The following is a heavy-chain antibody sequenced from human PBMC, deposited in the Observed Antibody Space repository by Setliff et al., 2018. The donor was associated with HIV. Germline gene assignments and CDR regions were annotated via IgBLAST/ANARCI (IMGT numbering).Heavy chain of an antibody. CDR3: ARARTGTTHY. J-gene: IGHJ4*02. CDR2: IYSGGGT. Sequence: PGGSLRLSCAASRFTFSDYYMTWIRQAPGKGLEWVSVIYSGGGTYYADSVRDRFTISRDYSKNTLYLQMNSLRAEDTAVYYCARARTGTTHYWGQGTLVTVSS. V-gene: IGHV3-66*01. D-gene: IGHD1-7*01. CDR1: RFTFSDYY.